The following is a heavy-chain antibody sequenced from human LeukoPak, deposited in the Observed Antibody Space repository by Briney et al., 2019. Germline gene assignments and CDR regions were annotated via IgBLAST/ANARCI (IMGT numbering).Heavy chain of an antibody. J-gene: IGHJ3*02. CDR1: GFTFSSYW. V-gene: IGHV3-74*01. CDR3: ARDPSSSWYEGAFDI. Sequence: GGSLRLSCAASGFTFSSYWMHWVRQVPGKGLVWVSRINSDGSSTSYADSVKGRFTISRDNAKNSLYLQMKSLRAEDTAVYYCARDPSSSWYEGAFDIWGQGTMVTVSS. D-gene: IGHD6-13*01. CDR2: INSDGSST.